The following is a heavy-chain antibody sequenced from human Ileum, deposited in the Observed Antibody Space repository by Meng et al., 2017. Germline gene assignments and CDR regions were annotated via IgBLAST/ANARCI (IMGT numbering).Heavy chain of an antibody. Sequence: VQSHQACTGLWQPRLGLCLSSAVSGGTVSSNLAAWNWCGQSPLSGREWVGRTYYRSKRYSEYAVSVKSRRSITPDTSKNEFSLQMNSVTPEDTAVYYCASGSGTLDYGGPGTLVTVSS. V-gene: IGHV6-1*01. D-gene: IGHD3-3*01. CDR2: TYYRSKRYS. CDR1: GGTVSSNLAA. CDR3: ASGSGTLDY. J-gene: IGHJ4*02.